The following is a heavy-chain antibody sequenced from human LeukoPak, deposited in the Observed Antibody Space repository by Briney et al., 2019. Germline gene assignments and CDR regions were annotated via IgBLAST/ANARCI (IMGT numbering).Heavy chain of an antibody. CDR1: GGSFSGYY. V-gene: IGHV4-34*01. Sequence: SETLSLTCAVYGGSFSGYYWTWIRQPPGKGLEWIGEINRSGSTNYNPSLKGRVTISVGTSKNQFSLKLSSLTAADTAVYYCARANYYGSGPYYYYMDVWGKGTTVTVSS. D-gene: IGHD3-10*01. CDR2: INRSGST. J-gene: IGHJ6*03. CDR3: ARANYYGSGPYYYYMDV.